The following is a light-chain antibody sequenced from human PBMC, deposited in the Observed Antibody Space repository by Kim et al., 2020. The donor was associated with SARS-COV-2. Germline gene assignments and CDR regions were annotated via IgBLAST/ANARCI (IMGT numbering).Light chain of an antibody. CDR1: QSVISY. V-gene: IGKV3-11*01. CDR3: QQRSNWPLT. J-gene: IGKJ4*01. Sequence: LSPGERATLSCRASQSVISYLAWYQQKAGQAPRLLISDASSRATGIPARFSGSGSGTDFTLTISSLEPEDFAVYYCQQRSNWPLTFGGGTKVDIK. CDR2: DAS.